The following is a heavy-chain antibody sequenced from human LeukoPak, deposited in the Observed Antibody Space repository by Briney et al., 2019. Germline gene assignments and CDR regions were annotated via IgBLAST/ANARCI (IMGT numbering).Heavy chain of an antibody. CDR1: GFTFSSYG. D-gene: IGHD4/OR15-4a*01. Sequence: GGSLRLSCASSGFTFSSYGFHWVRQAPGKGLEWVAFIRYDGIHEFYADSVKGRFIISRDNSKNTLFLQMISLRAEDAAVYYCAKDRQDYGAHWGQGALVTVSS. CDR2: IRYDGIHE. CDR3: AKDRQDYGAH. V-gene: IGHV3-30*02. J-gene: IGHJ4*02.